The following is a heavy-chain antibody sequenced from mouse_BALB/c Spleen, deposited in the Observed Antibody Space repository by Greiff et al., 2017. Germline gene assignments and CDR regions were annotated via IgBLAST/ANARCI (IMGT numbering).Heavy chain of an antibody. CDR3: ARHGVTTGFAY. J-gene: IGHJ3*01. CDR2: INSNGGST. Sequence: EVQRVESGGGLVKLGGSLKLSCAASGFTFSSYYMSWVRQTPEKRLELVAAINSNGGSTYYPDTVKGRFTISRDNAKNTLYLQMSSLKSEDTALYYCARHGVTTGFAYWGQGTLVTVSA. D-gene: IGHD2-2*01. V-gene: IGHV5-6-2*01. CDR1: GFTFSSYY.